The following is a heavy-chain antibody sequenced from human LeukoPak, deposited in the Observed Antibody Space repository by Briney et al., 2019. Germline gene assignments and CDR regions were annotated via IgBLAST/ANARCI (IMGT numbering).Heavy chain of an antibody. Sequence: PSETLSLTCIVSGGSISKYYWRWIRQSPGKGLEWVGDIYYNGSSNYNPSLKSRVSISVDTSKNQFSLKLSSVTAADTAVYYCARPSRQVGPYYGMDVWGLGTTVTVSS. J-gene: IGHJ6*02. CDR3: ARPSRQVGPYYGMDV. CDR1: GGSISKYY. D-gene: IGHD1-26*01. CDR2: IYYNGSS. V-gene: IGHV4-59*08.